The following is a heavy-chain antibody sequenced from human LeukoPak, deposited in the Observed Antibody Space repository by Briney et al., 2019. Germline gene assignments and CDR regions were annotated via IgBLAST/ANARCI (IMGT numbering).Heavy chain of an antibody. CDR2: ISSSSSYI. V-gene: IGHV3-21*01. Sequence: PGGSLRLSCAASGFTFSSYSMNWVCQAPGKGLEWVSSISSSSSYIYYADSVKGRFTISRDNAKNSLYLQMNSLRAEDTALYYCAREEAVAGTKEYFDYWGQGTLVTVSS. J-gene: IGHJ4*02. D-gene: IGHD6-19*01. CDR3: AREEAVAGTKEYFDY. CDR1: GFTFSSYS.